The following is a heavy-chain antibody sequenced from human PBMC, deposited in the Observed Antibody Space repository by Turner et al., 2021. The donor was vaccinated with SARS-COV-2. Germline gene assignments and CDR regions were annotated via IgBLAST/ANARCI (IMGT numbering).Heavy chain of an antibody. CDR1: GFTFSSYV. Sequence: EVQLLESGGGLVQPGGFLRLPCAASGFTFSSYVMSWVRQGRGKGLEWVSSISVSGGSTYYADSEKGRYTISRDNSKNTLYLKMNSMRAEDTAVYYCAKTQLGYYLGVDYWGQGTLVTVSS. J-gene: IGHJ4*02. CDR3: AKTQLGYYLGVDY. CDR2: ISVSGGST. D-gene: IGHD3-3*01. V-gene: IGHV3-23*01.